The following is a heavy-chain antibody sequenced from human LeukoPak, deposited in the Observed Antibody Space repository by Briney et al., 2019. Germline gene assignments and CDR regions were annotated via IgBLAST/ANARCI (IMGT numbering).Heavy chain of an antibody. CDR1: GFTFNSYA. D-gene: IGHD2-21*01. Sequence: GGSLRLSCAASGFTFNSYAMHWVRQAPGKGLEYVSAISSNGGSTYYANSVKGRFTISRDNSKNTLYLQMGSLRAEDMAVYYCARANCGGDCYSDGYYFDYWGQGTLVTVSS. CDR2: ISSNGGST. V-gene: IGHV3-64*01. J-gene: IGHJ4*02. CDR3: ARANCGGDCYSDGYYFDY.